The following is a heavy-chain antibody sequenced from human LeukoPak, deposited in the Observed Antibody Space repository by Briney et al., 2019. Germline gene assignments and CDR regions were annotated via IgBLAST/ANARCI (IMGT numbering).Heavy chain of an antibody. J-gene: IGHJ4*02. CDR1: GYTFTSYA. Sequence: GASVKVSCKASGYTFTSYAMNWVRQAPGRGLEWMGWINTNTGNPTYAQGFTGRFVFSLDTSVSTAYLQISSLKAEDTAVYYCARTESRTYYYDSSGYYSVYWGQGTLVTVSS. CDR3: ARTESRTYYYDSSGYYSVY. V-gene: IGHV7-4-1*02. CDR2: INTNTGNP. D-gene: IGHD3-22*01.